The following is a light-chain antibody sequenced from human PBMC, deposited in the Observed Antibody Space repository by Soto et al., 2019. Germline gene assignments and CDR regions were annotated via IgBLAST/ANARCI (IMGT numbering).Light chain of an antibody. CDR1: SSDVGGYNY. V-gene: IGLV2-8*01. J-gene: IGLJ2*01. CDR3: SSYAGSNKGV. Sequence: QAVVTQPPSASGSPGQSVTISCTGTSSDVGGYNYVSWYQQHPGKAPKLMIYEVSKRPSGVPDRFSGSKSGNTASLTVSGLQAEDEADYYYSSYAGSNKGVFGGGTQLTVL. CDR2: EVS.